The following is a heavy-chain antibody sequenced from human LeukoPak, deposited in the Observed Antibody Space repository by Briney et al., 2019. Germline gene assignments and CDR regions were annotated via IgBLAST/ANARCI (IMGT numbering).Heavy chain of an antibody. Sequence: GGSLRLSCAASGFTFNDYTMHWVRQAPGKGLEWVSLINWSGDTTYYADSVKGRFTISRDNSKNSLYLQMNSLRTEDTAFYYCAKGDSGSYYGNWFDPWGQGTLVTVSS. V-gene: IGHV3-43*01. CDR1: GFTFNDYT. D-gene: IGHD1-26*01. J-gene: IGHJ5*02. CDR2: INWSGDTT. CDR3: AKGDSGSYYGNWFDP.